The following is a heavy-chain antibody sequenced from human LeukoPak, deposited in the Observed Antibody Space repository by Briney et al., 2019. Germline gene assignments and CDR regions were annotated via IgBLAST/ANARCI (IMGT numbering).Heavy chain of an antibody. Sequence: WGSLRLSCAASGFTFSSHAMSWVRQAPGKGLEWVSAIDYSGGTTYYADSVKGRFTISRDNSKNTLYLQMNSLRAEDTAVYYCAKDRGSHWFDPWGQGTLVTVSS. J-gene: IGHJ5*02. V-gene: IGHV3-23*01. CDR3: AKDRGSHWFDP. D-gene: IGHD5-12*01. CDR2: IDYSGGTT. CDR1: GFTFSSHA.